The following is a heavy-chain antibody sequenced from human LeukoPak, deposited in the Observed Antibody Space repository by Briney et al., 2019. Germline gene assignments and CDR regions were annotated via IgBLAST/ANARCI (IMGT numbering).Heavy chain of an antibody. CDR3: ARHSRLAGQFDY. CDR1: GGSISSSSYY. CDR2: IYYSGST. D-gene: IGHD2-15*01. Sequence: SETLSLTCTVSGGSISSSSYYWGWIRQPPGKGLEWIGSIYYSGSTYYNPSLKSRVTISVDSSKNQFSLKLSSVTATDTAVYYCARHSRLAGQFDYWGQGTLVTVSS. J-gene: IGHJ4*02. V-gene: IGHV4-39*01.